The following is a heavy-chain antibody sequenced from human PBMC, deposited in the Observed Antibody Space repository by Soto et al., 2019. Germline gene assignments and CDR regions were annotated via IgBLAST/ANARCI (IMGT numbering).Heavy chain of an antibody. CDR3: ARDGCSSTSCHSMRATYYYGMDV. Sequence: GASVKVSCKASGFTFTSSAVQWVRQARGQRLEWIGWIVVGSGNTNYAQKFQERVTITADESTSTAYMELSSLRSEDTAVYYCARDGCSSTSCHSMRATYYYGMDVWGQGTTVTVSS. CDR2: IVVGSGNT. CDR1: GFTFTSSA. D-gene: IGHD2-2*01. J-gene: IGHJ6*02. V-gene: IGHV1-58*01.